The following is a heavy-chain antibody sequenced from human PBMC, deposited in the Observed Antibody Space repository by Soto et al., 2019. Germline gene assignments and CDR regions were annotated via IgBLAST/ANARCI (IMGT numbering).Heavy chain of an antibody. V-gene: IGHV3-74*01. CDR3: ARDPTGEWYFDL. D-gene: IGHD7-27*01. CDR1: EFTFSSYW. Sequence: EVQLVESGGGLVQPGGSLRLSCAASEFTFSSYWMHWVRQAPGKGLVWVSRINSDGSSTSYADSVKGRFTISRDNAKNTLYLQMNSLRAEDTAVYYCARDPTGEWYFDLWGRGTLVTVSS. CDR2: INSDGSST. J-gene: IGHJ2*01.